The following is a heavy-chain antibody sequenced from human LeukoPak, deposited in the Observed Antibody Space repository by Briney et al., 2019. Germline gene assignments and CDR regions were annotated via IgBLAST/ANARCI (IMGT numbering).Heavy chain of an antibody. V-gene: IGHV4-61*02. D-gene: IGHD2-2*01. CDR2: IYTSGST. Sequence: PSETLSLTCAVSGGSISSGGYYWSWIRQPAGKGLEWIGRIYTSGSTNYNPSLKSRVTMSVDTSKNQFSLKLSSVTAADTAVYYCARDSSYCSSTSCTRGAFDIWGQGTMVTVSS. J-gene: IGHJ3*02. CDR1: GGSISSGGYY. CDR3: ARDSSYCSSTSCTRGAFDI.